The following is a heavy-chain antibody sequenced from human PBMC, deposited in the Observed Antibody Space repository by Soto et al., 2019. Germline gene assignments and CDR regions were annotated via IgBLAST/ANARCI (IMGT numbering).Heavy chain of an antibody. D-gene: IGHD7-27*01. J-gene: IGHJ4*02. Sequence: PSETLCLTCSASGDSIRIGGHYWNWIRQHPEKGLEWIGYIYYSGSTHYNPSLRSRLTISLDTSKNQFFLSLTSVTAADTALYYCVRDQALGATGWGYWGKGIQV. CDR1: GDSIRIGGHY. V-gene: IGHV4-31*03. CDR2: IYYSGST. CDR3: VRDQALGATGWGY.